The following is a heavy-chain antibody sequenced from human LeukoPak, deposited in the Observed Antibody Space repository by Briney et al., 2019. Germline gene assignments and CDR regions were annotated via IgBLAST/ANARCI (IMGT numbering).Heavy chain of an antibody. CDR1: GGSVSSSSYY. CDR3: ARDAWSAYGHNYFQH. D-gene: IGHD5-24*01. J-gene: IGHJ1*01. Sequence: SETLSLTCTVSGGSVSSSSYYWGWIRQPPMKGLEWIGSIYYSGSTEYNLSLKSRVTISVDTSRNQFSLKVTSVTAADTAVYYCARDAWSAYGHNYFQHWGQGTLVTVSS. CDR2: IYYSGST. V-gene: IGHV4-39*07.